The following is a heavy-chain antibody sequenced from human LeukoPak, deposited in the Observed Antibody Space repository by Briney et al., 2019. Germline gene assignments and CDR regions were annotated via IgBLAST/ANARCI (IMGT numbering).Heavy chain of an antibody. J-gene: IGHJ5*02. CDR3: ARDYDVLTAYPPTQLFDP. CDR1: GGSISSYY. D-gene: IGHD3-9*01. V-gene: IGHV4-59*12. Sequence: PSETLSLTCTVSGGSISSYYWSWIRQPPGKGLEYIGYIYYSGSTNYNPSLKSRVTISVDTSKNQFSLKLSSVTAADTAVYYCARDYDVLTAYPPTQLFDPWGQGTLVTVSS. CDR2: IYYSGST.